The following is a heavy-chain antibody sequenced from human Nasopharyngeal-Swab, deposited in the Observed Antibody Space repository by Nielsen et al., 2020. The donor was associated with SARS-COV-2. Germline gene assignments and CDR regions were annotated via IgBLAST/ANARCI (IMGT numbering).Heavy chain of an antibody. CDR3: ARTEGYCSSTSCYPWWYFDL. D-gene: IGHD2-2*01. CDR1: GGTFSSYA. Sequence: SVKVSCKASGGTFSSYAISWVRQAPGQGLEWMGGIIPIFGTANYAQKFQGRVTITADESTSTAYMELSSLRSEDTAVYYCARTEGYCSSTSCYPWWYFDLWGRGTLATVCS. J-gene: IGHJ2*01. V-gene: IGHV1-69*13. CDR2: IIPIFGTA.